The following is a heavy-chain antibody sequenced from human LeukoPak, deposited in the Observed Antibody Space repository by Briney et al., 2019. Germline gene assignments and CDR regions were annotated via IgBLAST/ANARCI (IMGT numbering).Heavy chain of an antibody. CDR3: ARENGLDY. V-gene: IGHV3-7*01. Sequence: GGSLRLSCAASGFTFNNYWMTWVRQAPGKGLEWVANIKQDGSEKYYMDSVKGRFTISRDNAKNSLYLQMNSLRAEDTAVYYCARENGLDYWGQGTLVTVSS. CDR2: IKQDGSEK. D-gene: IGHD2-8*01. CDR1: GFTFNNYW. J-gene: IGHJ4*02.